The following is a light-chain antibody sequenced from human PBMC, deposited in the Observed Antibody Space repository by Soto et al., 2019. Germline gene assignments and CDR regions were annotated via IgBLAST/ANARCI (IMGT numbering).Light chain of an antibody. V-gene: IGLV2-14*01. Sequence: QSALTQPASVSGSPGQSITISCTGTSSDVGGYNYVSWFQQHPGKAPKLMIYDVSNRPSGVSNRFSGSKSGSTASLTISGLQAEDEADYYCSSYTISSTWVFGGGTKLTVL. J-gene: IGLJ3*02. CDR1: SSDVGGYNY. CDR3: SSYTISSTWV. CDR2: DVS.